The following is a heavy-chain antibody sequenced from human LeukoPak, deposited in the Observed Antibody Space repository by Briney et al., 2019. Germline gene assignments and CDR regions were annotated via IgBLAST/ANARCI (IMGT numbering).Heavy chain of an antibody. V-gene: IGHV4-31*03. CDR3: ARAVGSGSYNFDY. D-gene: IGHD3-10*01. J-gene: IGHJ4*02. CDR1: GGSISSGGYY. Sequence: PSETLSLTRTVSGGSISSGGYYWSWIRQHPGKGLEWIGYIYYSGSTYYNPSLKSRVTISVDTSKNQFSLKLSSVTAADTAVYYCARAVGSGSYNFDYWGQGTLVTVSS. CDR2: IYYSGST.